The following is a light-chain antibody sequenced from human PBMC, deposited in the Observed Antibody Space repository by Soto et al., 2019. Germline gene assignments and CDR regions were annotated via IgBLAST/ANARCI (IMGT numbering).Light chain of an antibody. V-gene: IGLV1-44*01. Sequence: SVLTQPPSASVTPGQRVTISCSGSSSNIGTNTVNWYQHLPGTAPKLLIYGNNQRPSGVPDRFSGSKSGTSASLAISGLQSEDEADYYCAAWDDSLNGYVFGTGTKVTVL. J-gene: IGLJ1*01. CDR1: SSNIGTNT. CDR2: GNN. CDR3: AAWDDSLNGYV.